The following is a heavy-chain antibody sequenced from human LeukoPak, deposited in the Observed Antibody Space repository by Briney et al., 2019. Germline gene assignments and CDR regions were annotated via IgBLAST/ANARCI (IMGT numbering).Heavy chain of an antibody. J-gene: IGHJ2*01. V-gene: IGHV4-30-2*01. Sequence: SQTLSLTCAVSGGSISSGGYSWSWIRQPPGKGLEWIGYIYHSGSTYYNPSPKSRVTISVDRSKNQFSLKLSSVTAADTAVYYCARVLSLDWYFDLWGRGTLVTVSS. CDR1: GGSISSGGYS. CDR2: IYHSGST. CDR3: ARVLSLDWYFDL.